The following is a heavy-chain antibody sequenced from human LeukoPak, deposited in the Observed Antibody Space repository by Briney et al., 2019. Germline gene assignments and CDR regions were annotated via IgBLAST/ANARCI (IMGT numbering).Heavy chain of an antibody. J-gene: IGHJ4*02. Sequence: SETLSLTCTVSGGSISSSSYYWGWIRQPPGKGLEWIGSIYYSGSTYYNPSLKSRVTISVDTSKNQFSLKLSSATAADTAVYYCAREVDGSGSYYRGIAAAGAFDYWGQGNLVTVSS. CDR1: GGSISSSSYY. CDR3: AREVDGSGSYYRGIAAAGAFDY. V-gene: IGHV4-39*02. D-gene: IGHD3-10*01. CDR2: IYYSGST.